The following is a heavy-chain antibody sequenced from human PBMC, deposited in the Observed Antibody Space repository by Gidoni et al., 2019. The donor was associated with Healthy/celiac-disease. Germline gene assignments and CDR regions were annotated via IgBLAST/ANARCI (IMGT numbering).Heavy chain of an antibody. CDR1: GGTFSSYA. CDR3: ARGYCSGGSCYEYYYGMDV. V-gene: IGHV1-69*01. Sequence: QVQLVQSGAEVKKPGSSVKVSCTASGGTFSSYAISWVRQAPGQGLEWMGVIIPIFGTANYAQKFQGRVTITADESTSTAYMELSSLRSEDTAVYYCARGYCSGGSCYEYYYGMDVWGQGTTVTVSS. D-gene: IGHD2-15*01. CDR2: IIPIFGTA. J-gene: IGHJ6*02.